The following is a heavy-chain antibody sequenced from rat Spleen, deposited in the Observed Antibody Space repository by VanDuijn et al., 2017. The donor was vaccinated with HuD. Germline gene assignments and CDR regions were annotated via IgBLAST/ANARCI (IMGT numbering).Heavy chain of an antibody. CDR3: ARRYDFDF. V-gene: IGHV5-25*01. CDR1: GFTFSDYG. CDR2: ISTGGGYT. J-gene: IGHJ2*01. D-gene: IGHD2-1*01. Sequence: EVQLVESGGGLVQPGRSMKLSCAASGFTFSDYGMAWVRQTPTKGLEWVASISTGGGYTYYRDSVKGRFTISRDNAESTLYLQMDSLRSEDTATYDCARRYDFDFWGQGVMVTVSS.